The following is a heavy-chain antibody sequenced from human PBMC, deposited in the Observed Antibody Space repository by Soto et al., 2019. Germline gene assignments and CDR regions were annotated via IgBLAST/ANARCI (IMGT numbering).Heavy chain of an antibody. CDR3: AKDARRRNAYSNVDY. D-gene: IGHD4-4*01. CDR2: INWDGTTT. CDR1: GFTFDDYT. Sequence: GGSLRLSCAASGFTFDDYTMHWVRQAPGKGLEWVSLINWDGTTTYYADSVKGRFTISRDNSKNSLYLQMNSLRTEDTAFYYCAKDARRRNAYSNVDYWGQGTLVTVSS. V-gene: IGHV3-43*01. J-gene: IGHJ4*02.